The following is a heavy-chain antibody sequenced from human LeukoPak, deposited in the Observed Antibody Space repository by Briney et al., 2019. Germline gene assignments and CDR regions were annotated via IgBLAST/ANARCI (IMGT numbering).Heavy chain of an antibody. V-gene: IGHV4-59*12. J-gene: IGHJ3*02. CDR2: ISYSGNT. CDR3: ARDSSLRRHAFDI. CDR1: GGSISSYY. Sequence: SETLSLTCTVSGGSISSYYWSWIRQPPGKGLEWIGYISYSGNTNYNPSLKSRVTISVDTSKNQFSLKLSSVTAADTAVYYCARDSSLRRHAFDIWGQGTMVTVSS.